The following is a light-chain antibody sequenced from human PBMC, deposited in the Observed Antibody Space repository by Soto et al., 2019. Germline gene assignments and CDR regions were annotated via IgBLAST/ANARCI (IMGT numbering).Light chain of an antibody. CDR3: KQYYSTPFA. CDR2: WAS. CDR1: QSVLYSSNNKNY. J-gene: IGKJ3*01. Sequence: DNVMTQSPDSLAVSLGERATLNFKSSQSVLYSSNNKNYLAWYQQKPGQHPKLLIYWASTRETGVPDRFSGSGAGTDFTLTIRSRQAEDVAVYYCKQYYSTPFACGPGTKVHI. V-gene: IGKV4-1*01.